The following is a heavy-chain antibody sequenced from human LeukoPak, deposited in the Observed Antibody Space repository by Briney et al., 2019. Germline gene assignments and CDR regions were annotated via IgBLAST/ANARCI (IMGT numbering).Heavy chain of an antibody. V-gene: IGHV4-59*01. Sequence: SETLSLTCTVSGGSISSYYWSWIRQPPGKGLECIWYIYYSGSTNYNPSLKSRVTISLDTSKNQFSLKLSSVTAADTAVYYCARERIAARRNWFDPWGQGTLVTVSS. CDR2: IYYSGST. CDR3: ARERIAARRNWFDP. D-gene: IGHD6-6*01. J-gene: IGHJ5*02. CDR1: GGSISSYY.